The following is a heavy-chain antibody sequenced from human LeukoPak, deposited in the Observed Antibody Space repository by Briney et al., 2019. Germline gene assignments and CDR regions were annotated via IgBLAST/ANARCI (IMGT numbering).Heavy chain of an antibody. D-gene: IGHD3-3*01. J-gene: IGHJ4*02. V-gene: IGHV1-18*01. Sequence: ASVKVSCEASGGTFGTYTISWVRRAPGQGLEWMGWISAYNGNTNYAQKLQGRVTMTTDTSTSTAYMELRSLRSDDTAVYYCARAKDGITIFGVVPYYFDYWGQGTLVTVSS. CDR1: GGTFGTYT. CDR2: ISAYNGNT. CDR3: ARAKDGITIFGVVPYYFDY.